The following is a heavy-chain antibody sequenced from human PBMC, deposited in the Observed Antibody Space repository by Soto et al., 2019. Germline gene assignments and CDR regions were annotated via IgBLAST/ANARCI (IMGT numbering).Heavy chain of an antibody. CDR1: GYSFTDYY. CDR2: IAPHRDGT. Sequence: GASVKVSCKASGYSFTDYYMHRIRQAPGQGLEWMGWIAPHRDGTEFAQKFQGRITLTGDTSTSTAYMELKGLTSADTAVYFCARGPYGDNAFDIWGQGTVVTVSS. CDR3: ARGPYGDNAFDI. V-gene: IGHV1-2*02. D-gene: IGHD4-17*01. J-gene: IGHJ3*02.